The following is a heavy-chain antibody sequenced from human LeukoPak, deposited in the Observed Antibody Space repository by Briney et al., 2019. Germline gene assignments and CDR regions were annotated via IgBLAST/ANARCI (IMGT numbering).Heavy chain of an antibody. J-gene: IGHJ6*03. V-gene: IGHV4-38-2*01. Sequence: PSVTLSLTCAVSGYSISNGYYRVWIRQPPGRGLDRIGSLYHSDSAYYNTSLRSRVSMSVDTSKNQFSLTLSFVTAADTAVYYCARQHDSYYYYSIDVWGSGTTVTVSS. CDR3: ARQHDSYYYYSIDV. CDR1: GYSISNGYY. CDR2: LYHSDSA.